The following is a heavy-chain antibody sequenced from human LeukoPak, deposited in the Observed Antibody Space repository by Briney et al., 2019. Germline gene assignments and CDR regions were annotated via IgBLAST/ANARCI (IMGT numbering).Heavy chain of an antibody. CDR1: GGPFSGYY. CDR2: IYYSGST. V-gene: IGHV4-34*01. D-gene: IGHD1-1*01. Sequence: PSETLSLTCAVYGGPFSGYYWSWIRQPPGKGLEWIGSIYYSGSTYYNPSLKSRVTISVDTSKNQFSLKLSSVTAADTAVYYCARDRGTWNDDGFDYWGQGTLVTVSS. CDR3: ARDRGTWNDDGFDY. J-gene: IGHJ4*02.